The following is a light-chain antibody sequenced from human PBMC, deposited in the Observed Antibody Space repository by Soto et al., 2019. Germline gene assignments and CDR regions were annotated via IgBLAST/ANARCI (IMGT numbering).Light chain of an antibody. CDR1: QTVSTNY. CDR2: DAS. V-gene: IGKV3-20*01. CDR3: QQYGTSPVT. Sequence: EIVLTQSPGTLSLSPGERATLSCRASQTVSTNYLAWYQQKPGQAPSLLIYDASNRATGIPDRFSGSGSGTDFTLTISRLEPEDFAVYYCQQYGTSPVTFGQGTKVEI. J-gene: IGKJ1*01.